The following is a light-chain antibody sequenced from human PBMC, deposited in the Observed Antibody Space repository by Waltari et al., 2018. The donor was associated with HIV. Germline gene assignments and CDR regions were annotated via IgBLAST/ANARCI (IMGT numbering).Light chain of an antibody. CDR3: SSYAGSAVV. Sequence: QSALTQPPSPPRSPGQSVTIPCTGTGTDVGGYNYVSWYQLHPGKAPKLLIYDVTKRPSGVPDRFSGSKSGNTASLTVSGLQGDDEADYYCSSYAGSAVVFGGGTKLTVL. V-gene: IGLV2-8*01. J-gene: IGLJ2*01. CDR1: GTDVGGYNY. CDR2: DVT.